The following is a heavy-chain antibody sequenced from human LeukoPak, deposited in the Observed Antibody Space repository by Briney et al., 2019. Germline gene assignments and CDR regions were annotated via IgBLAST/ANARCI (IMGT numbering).Heavy chain of an antibody. J-gene: IGHJ6*02. V-gene: IGHV3-23*01. CDR3: AKAPAPYYYYYGMDV. CDR2: ISDNGVTR. CDR1: GFTFSSYV. Sequence: GGSLRLSCAASGFTFSSYVMNWVRQAPGKGLEWVSSISDNGVTRYYADSVKGRFTISRDNSNNTVYLQMNSLRAEDTAIYYCAKAPAPYYYYYGMDVWGQGTAVTVSS.